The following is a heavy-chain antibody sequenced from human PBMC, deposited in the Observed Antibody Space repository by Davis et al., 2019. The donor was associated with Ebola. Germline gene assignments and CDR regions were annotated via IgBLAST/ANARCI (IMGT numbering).Heavy chain of an antibody. D-gene: IGHD1-1*01. CDR3: ARTAKTSISDSGLGYTYFDP. Sequence: GSLRLSCAVYGESFSDFFWSWIRLAPGKGLEWVARISHAGFSDYNPTLKSRVTMSVDLLKNQFSLDLKSVTAADAGVYYCARTAKTSISDSGLGYTYFDPWGQGTLVAVSS. J-gene: IGHJ5*02. V-gene: IGHV4-34*01. CDR2: ISHAGFS. CDR1: GESFSDFF.